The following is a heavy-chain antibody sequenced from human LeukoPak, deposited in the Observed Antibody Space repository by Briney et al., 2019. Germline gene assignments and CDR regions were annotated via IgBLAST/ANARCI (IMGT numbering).Heavy chain of an antibody. CDR3: ARGPLGDFDWLLGEFDY. CDR2: ISWDGGST. V-gene: IGHV3-43D*03. Sequence: PGGSLRLSCAASGFTFDDYAMHWVRQAPGKGLEWVSLISWDGGSTYYADSVKGRFTISRDNSKNSLYLQMNSLRAEDTAVYYCARGPLGDFDWLLGEFDYWGQGTLVTVSS. J-gene: IGHJ4*02. D-gene: IGHD3-9*01. CDR1: GFTFDDYA.